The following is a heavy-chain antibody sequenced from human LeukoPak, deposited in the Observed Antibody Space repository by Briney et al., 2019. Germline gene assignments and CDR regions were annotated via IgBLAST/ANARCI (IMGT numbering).Heavy chain of an antibody. J-gene: IGHJ6*02. CDR2: INWNGGST. V-gene: IGHV3-20*04. CDR1: GFTFDDYG. CDR3: AKDLAAAGTYYGMDV. D-gene: IGHD6-13*01. Sequence: GGSLRLSCAASGFTFDDYGMSWVRQAPGKGLEWVSGINWNGGSTGYADSVKGRFTISRDNAKNTLYLQMNSLRTKDTALYYCAKDLAAAGTYYGMDVWGQGTTVTVSS.